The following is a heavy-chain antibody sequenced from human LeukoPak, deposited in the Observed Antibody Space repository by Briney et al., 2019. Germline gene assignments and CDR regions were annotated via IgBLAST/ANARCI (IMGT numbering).Heavy chain of an antibody. V-gene: IGHV3-30*01. Sequence: PGGSLRLSCAASGFTFGSYAMHWVRQAPGKGLEWVAVISYDGSNKYYADSVKGRFTISRDNSKNTLYLQMNSLRAEDTAVYYCARGRYDFWSGYSNYYYYYGMDVWGQGTTVTVSS. D-gene: IGHD3-3*01. J-gene: IGHJ6*02. CDR2: ISYDGSNK. CDR1: GFTFGSYA. CDR3: ARGRYDFWSGYSNYYYYYGMDV.